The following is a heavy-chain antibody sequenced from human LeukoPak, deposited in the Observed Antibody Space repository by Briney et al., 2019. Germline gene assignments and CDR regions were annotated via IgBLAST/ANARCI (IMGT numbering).Heavy chain of an antibody. Sequence: GGSLRLSCAASGFTFSRHGMHWVRQAPGKGLEWVAVISYDGSNKDCADSVKGRFTISRDNSKNTLYLQMNSLRAEDTAVYYCARDQSGSYCIDYWGQGTLVTVSA. J-gene: IGHJ4*02. CDR3: ARDQSGSYCIDY. CDR2: ISYDGSNK. CDR1: GFTFSRHG. V-gene: IGHV3-30*03. D-gene: IGHD1-26*01.